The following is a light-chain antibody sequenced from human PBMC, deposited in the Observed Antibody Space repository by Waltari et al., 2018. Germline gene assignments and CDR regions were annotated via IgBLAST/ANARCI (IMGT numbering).Light chain of an antibody. CDR3: QQYYSKPLT. V-gene: IGKV1-NL1*01. CDR1: QGVGNS. Sequence: DIQMTQSPSSLSASFGDRVTITCRASQGVGNSLAWYQQKPGKAPKLLLYAASILESGVPSGFSGSGSWTDYTLTIISLQSEDVATYYCQQYYSKPLTFGGGTKVEIK. J-gene: IGKJ4*01. CDR2: AAS.